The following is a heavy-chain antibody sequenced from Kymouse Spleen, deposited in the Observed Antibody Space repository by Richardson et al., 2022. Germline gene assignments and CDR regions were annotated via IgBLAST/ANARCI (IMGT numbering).Heavy chain of an antibody. Sequence: EVQLVESGGGLVQPGGSLRLSCAASGFTFSDHYMDWVRQAPGKGLEWVGRTRNKANSYTTEYAASVKGRFTISRDDSKNSLYLQMNSLKTEDTAVYYCARDYYGSGSRSTTTTVWTSGAKGPRSPSPQ. J-gene: IGHJ6*02. CDR2: TRNKANSYTT. D-gene: IGHD3-10*01. V-gene: IGHV3-72*01. CDR1: GFTFSDHY. CDR3: ARDYYGSGSRSTTTTVWTS.